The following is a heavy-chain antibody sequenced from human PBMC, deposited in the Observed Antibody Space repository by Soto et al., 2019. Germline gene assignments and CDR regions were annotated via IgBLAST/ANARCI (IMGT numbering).Heavy chain of an antibody. J-gene: IGHJ4*02. CDR3: AKGKGEGYCTGGSCSFDN. D-gene: IGHD2-15*01. Sequence: EVQLVESGGHLVQPGGSLRLSCEASGFTYSRYAMSWVRQAPGKGLEWVSGISASGDRTNYADSVKGRVTISRDNANNTMYLRMNSLRVEDAAVYYCAKGKGEGYCTGGSCSFDNWGQGTLVTVSS. V-gene: IGHV3-23*04. CDR1: GFTYSRYA. CDR2: ISASGDRT.